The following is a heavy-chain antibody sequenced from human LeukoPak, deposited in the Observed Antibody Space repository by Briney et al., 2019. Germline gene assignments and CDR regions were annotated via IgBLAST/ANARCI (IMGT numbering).Heavy chain of an antibody. CDR1: GSSISSISSYS. CDR2: IFASGST. CDR3: ARWTSGGHTFDY. J-gene: IGHJ4*02. D-gene: IGHD1-26*01. Sequence: SETLSLTCTVSGSSISSISSYSWSWIRQPPGKGLEWIGYIFASGSTNYNPSLKSRVTISVDTSKNQFSLKLSSVTAADTAVYYCARWTSGGHTFDYWGQGALVTVSS. V-gene: IGHV4-61*05.